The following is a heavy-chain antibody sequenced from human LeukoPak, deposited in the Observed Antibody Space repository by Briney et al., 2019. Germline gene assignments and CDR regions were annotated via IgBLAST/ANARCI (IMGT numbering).Heavy chain of an antibody. CDR1: GGTFSSYA. CDR2: IIPIFGTA. V-gene: IGHV1-69*01. Sequence: GSSVKVSCKASGGTFSSYAISWVRQAPGQGLEWMGGIIPIFGTANYAQKFQGRVTITADESTSTAYMELSSLRSEDTAVYYCARGGDARRSDTAMVAEGYYGMDVWGQGTTVTVSS. D-gene: IGHD5-18*01. J-gene: IGHJ6*02. CDR3: ARGGDARRSDTAMVAEGYYGMDV.